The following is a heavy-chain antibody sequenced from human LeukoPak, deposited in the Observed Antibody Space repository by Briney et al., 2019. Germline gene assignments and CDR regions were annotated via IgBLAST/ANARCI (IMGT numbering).Heavy chain of an antibody. CDR3: ARFVRFGEFDY. J-gene: IGHJ4*02. CDR2: IYTSGST. D-gene: IGHD3-10*01. V-gene: IGHV4-61*02. CDR1: GFSISSGYY. Sequence: PSETLSLTCTVSGFSISSGYYWGWIRQPAGKGLEWIGRIYTSGSTNYNPSLKSRVTISVDTSKNQFSLKLSSVTAADTAVYYCARFVRFGEFDYWGQGTLVTVSS.